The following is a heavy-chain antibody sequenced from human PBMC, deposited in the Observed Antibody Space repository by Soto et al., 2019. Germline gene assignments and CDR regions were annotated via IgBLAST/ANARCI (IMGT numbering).Heavy chain of an antibody. CDR3: ASDLSGRADV. D-gene: IGHD3-10*01. CDR2: MNEDGGTT. Sequence: GGALRLSCAASGFTFSSYWMHWVRQAPGKGLVWVSRMNEDGGTTDYADSVKGRFTISRDNAKNTLYLQMNSLRVEDTAVYYCASDLSGRADVWGQGTTVTVSS. V-gene: IGHV3-74*01. CDR1: GFTFSSYW. J-gene: IGHJ6*02.